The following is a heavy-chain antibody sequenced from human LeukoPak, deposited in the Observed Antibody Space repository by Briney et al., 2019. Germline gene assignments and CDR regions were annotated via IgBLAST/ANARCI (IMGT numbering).Heavy chain of an antibody. D-gene: IGHD1-26*01. Sequence: ASVKVSCKASGYTFINYYTHWVRQAPGQGLEWMGVINPSDGSTSYAQKFQGRATMTRDTSTTTVYMELSSLRSEDTAVYYCASTSVPSYRVGLDYWGQGTLVTVSS. J-gene: IGHJ4*02. CDR1: GYTFINYY. V-gene: IGHV1-46*01. CDR2: INPSDGST. CDR3: ASTSVPSYRVGLDY.